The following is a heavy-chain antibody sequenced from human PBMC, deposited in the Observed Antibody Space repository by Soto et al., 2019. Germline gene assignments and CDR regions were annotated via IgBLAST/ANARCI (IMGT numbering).Heavy chain of an antibody. CDR3: ARGPLGYYYGSGSYYFDY. J-gene: IGHJ4*02. CDR1: GGTFSSYA. V-gene: IGHV1-69*10. D-gene: IGHD3-10*01. CDR2: IIPIFGIA. Sequence: ASVKVSCKASGGTFSSYAISWVRQAPGQGLEWMGGIIPIFGIANYAQKFQGRVTITADKSTSTAYMELSSLRSEDTAVYYCARGPLGYYYGSGSYYFDYWGQGTLVTVSS.